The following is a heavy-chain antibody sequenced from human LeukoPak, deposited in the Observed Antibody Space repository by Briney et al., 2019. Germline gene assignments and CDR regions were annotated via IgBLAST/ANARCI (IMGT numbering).Heavy chain of an antibody. CDR2: ISHTAST. CDR1: GGSMSHH. J-gene: IGHJ3*02. CDR3: ARAFGVRGAFDI. Sequence: SETLSLTCTVSGGSMSHHWSWIRQSPGKGLEWIGYISHTASTNYNPSLKSRVTLSIDTSKNQFSLKLSSVTAADTAVYYCARAFGVRGAFDIWGQGTMVTVSS. D-gene: IGHD3-10*01. V-gene: IGHV4-59*08.